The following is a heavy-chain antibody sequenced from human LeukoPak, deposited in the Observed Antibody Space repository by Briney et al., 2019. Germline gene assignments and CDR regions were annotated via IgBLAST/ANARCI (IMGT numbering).Heavy chain of an antibody. CDR2: IYYSGST. CDR3: AREGYSSSWSFDY. CDR1: GGSISSSRYY. V-gene: IGHV4-39*02. Sequence: SETLSLTCTVSGGSISSSRYYWGWIRQPPGRGLEWIGSIYYSGSTYYNPSLKSRVTISVDTSKNQFSLKLSSVTAADTAVYYCAREGYSSSWSFDYWGQGTLVTVSS. J-gene: IGHJ4*02. D-gene: IGHD6-13*01.